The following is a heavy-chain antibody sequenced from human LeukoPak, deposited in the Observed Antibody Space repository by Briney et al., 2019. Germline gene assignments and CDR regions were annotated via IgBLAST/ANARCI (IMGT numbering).Heavy chain of an antibody. Sequence: PSETLSLTCSVSGGSITSSSYYWGWIRQPPEKGLEWIGSIYYTGGTYYSPSLKSRVTISVDTSNNQFSLKLSSVTAADTAVYYCARVKLTTVTPHDYWGQGTLVTVSS. D-gene: IGHD4-11*01. CDR2: IYYTGGT. CDR1: GGSITSSSYY. V-gene: IGHV4-39*07. CDR3: ARVKLTTVTPHDY. J-gene: IGHJ4*02.